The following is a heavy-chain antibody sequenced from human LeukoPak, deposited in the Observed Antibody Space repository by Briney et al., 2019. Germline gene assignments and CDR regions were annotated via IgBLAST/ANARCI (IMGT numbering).Heavy chain of an antibody. J-gene: IGHJ4*02. V-gene: IGHV1-69*05. Sequence: SVKVSCKASGGTFSSYAISWVRQAPGRGLEWMGGIIPIFGTANYAQKFQGRVTITTDESTSTAYMELSSLRSEDTAVYYCAREESGSYWGQGTLVTVSS. D-gene: IGHD1-26*01. CDR2: IIPIFGTA. CDR1: GGTFSSYA. CDR3: AREESGSY.